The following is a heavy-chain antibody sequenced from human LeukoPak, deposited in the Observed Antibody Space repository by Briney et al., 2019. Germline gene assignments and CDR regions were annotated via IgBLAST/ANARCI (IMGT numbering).Heavy chain of an antibody. CDR1: GYTFTGYY. V-gene: IGHV1-46*01. CDR2: INPSGGST. Sequence: GASVKVSCKASGYTFTGYYMHWVRQAPGQGLEWMGIINPSGGSTSYAQKFQGRVTMTRDTSTSTVYMELSSLRSEDTAVYYCARVMVGATFFDYWGQGTLVTVSS. D-gene: IGHD1-26*01. J-gene: IGHJ4*02. CDR3: ARVMVGATFFDY.